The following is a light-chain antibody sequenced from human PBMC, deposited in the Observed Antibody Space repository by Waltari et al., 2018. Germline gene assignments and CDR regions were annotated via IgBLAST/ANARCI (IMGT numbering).Light chain of an antibody. CDR1: GSAVGASDY. V-gene: IGLV2-14*03. CDR3: FSQTLDGLVL. J-gene: IGLJ2*01. CDR2: DVT. Sequence: QSALTQPASVSGSPGQPITISCSGVGSAVGASDYVSWHQHHPGKAPQVIIYDVTNRPSGVSDRFSASKSANTASLTISRLQPEDEADYYCFSQTLDGLVLFGGGTRLTVL.